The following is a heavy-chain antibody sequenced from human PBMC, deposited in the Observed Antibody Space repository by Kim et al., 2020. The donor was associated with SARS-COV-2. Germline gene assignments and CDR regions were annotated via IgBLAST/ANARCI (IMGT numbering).Heavy chain of an antibody. CDR1: GFTFSDYA. CDR2: ISCDGSYI. V-gene: IGHV3-30*02. CDR3: AKDKKIFRRTHYGMDV. D-gene: IGHD2-21*01. Sequence: GGSLRLSCAASGFTFSDYAIHWVRQAPGKGLEWVAVISCDGSYIFYADSVKGRFTISRDDPKNSLYLQMNSLRTEDTAVYYCAKDKKIFRRTHYGMDVWG. J-gene: IGHJ6*01.